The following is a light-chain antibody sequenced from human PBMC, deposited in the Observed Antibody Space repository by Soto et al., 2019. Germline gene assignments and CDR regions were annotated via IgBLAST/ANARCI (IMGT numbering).Light chain of an antibody. CDR2: DNN. CDR1: SSNIGAGYD. J-gene: IGLJ3*02. V-gene: IGLV1-40*01. CDR3: QSYDSSLSGSV. Sequence: QPVLTQPPSVSGAPGQRVTISCTGSSSNIGAGYDVHWYQQLPGTAPKLLIYDNNNRPSGVPDRFSASKSGTSASLAITGLQAEDEADYYCQSYDSSLSGSVFGGGTKLTVL.